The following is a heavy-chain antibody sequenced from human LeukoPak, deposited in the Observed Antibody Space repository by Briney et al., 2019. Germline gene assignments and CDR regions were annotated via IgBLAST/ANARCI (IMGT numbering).Heavy chain of an antibody. Sequence: GGSLRLSCAASGFTFSSYSMNWVRQAPGKGLEWVSSISSSSSYIYYADSVKGRFTISRDNAKNSLYLQMNSLRAEDTAVYYCARRGYCSSTSCRGNYYYMDVWGKGTTVTISS. CDR2: ISSSSSYI. V-gene: IGHV3-21*01. J-gene: IGHJ6*03. CDR3: ARRGYCSSTSCRGNYYYMDV. D-gene: IGHD2-2*01. CDR1: GFTFSSYS.